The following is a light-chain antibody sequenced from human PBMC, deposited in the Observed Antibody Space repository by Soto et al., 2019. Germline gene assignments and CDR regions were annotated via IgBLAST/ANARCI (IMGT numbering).Light chain of an antibody. J-gene: IGKJ1*01. CDR2: RAS. CDR3: QHYNNVPPWT. Sequence: EIVMTQSPATLSVFPGERATLSCRASQSVSSNLAWYQQKPGQAPRLLIYRASTRATGIPARFSGSGSGTEFTLTISSLQSEDFAVYYCQHYNNVPPWTFGQGTKVEIK. V-gene: IGKV3-15*01. CDR1: QSVSSN.